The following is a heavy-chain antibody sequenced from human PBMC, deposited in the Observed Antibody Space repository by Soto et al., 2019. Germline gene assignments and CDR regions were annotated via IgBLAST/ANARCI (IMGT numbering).Heavy chain of an antibody. CDR2: LYWDDDK. J-gene: IGHJ6*02. CDR3: VQSRCGGDCLEIYSSHAYNGLDV. V-gene: IGHV2-5*02. D-gene: IGHD2-21*02. CDR1: GLSLRTTGVG. Sequence: QVTLKESGPTLVKPTQTLTLTCTVSGLSLRTTGVGVGWVRQPPGKALEGLALLYWDDDKRYSPSLRSRLTIAKDISEKQVLLTMTNMDTVDTATYYCVQSRCGGDCLEIYSSHAYNGLDVWGQATTVTVSS.